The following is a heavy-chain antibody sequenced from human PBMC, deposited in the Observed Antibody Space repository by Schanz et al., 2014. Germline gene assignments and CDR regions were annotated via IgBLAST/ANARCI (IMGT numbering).Heavy chain of an antibody. J-gene: IGHJ4*02. CDR3: ARGTDWNLHY. D-gene: IGHD1-1*01. CDR1: GFTFSSYS. Sequence: EGQLAESGGGLVQPGGSLRLSCAASGFTFSSYSMNWVRQAPGKGLEWVSGISASGGSTYYADSVKGRFTISRDSGQNSLYLQMNSLRAGDTAVYYCARGTDWNLHYWGQGALVTVSS. V-gene: IGHV3-23*04. CDR2: ISASGGST.